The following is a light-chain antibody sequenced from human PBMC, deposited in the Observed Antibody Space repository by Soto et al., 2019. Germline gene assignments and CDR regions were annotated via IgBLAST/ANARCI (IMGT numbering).Light chain of an antibody. CDR3: QQYGSSPWMYT. J-gene: IGKJ2*01. CDR2: GAS. Sequence: EIVLTQSPGTLSLSPGERATLSCRASQSVDSRYLAWYQQKPGQAPSLLIYGASSRATGIPDRFSGSGSGTDFPLTISRLEPEDFAVYYCQQYGSSPWMYTFGQGTKLEIK. V-gene: IGKV3-20*01. CDR1: QSVDSRY.